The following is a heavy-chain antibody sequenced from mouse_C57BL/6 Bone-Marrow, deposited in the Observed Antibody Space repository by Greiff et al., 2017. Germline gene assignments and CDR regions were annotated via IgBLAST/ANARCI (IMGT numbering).Heavy chain of an antibody. V-gene: IGHV1-69*01. Sequence: VQLQQPGAELVMPGASVKLSCKASGYTFTSYWMHWVKQRPGQGLEWIGEIDPSDSYTNYNGKFKGKATLTADKSSSTAYMQLSSLTSEDSAVYFCARSLYYYGSSWFAYWGQGTLVTVSA. D-gene: IGHD1-1*01. CDR2: IDPSDSYT. CDR1: GYTFTSYW. J-gene: IGHJ3*01. CDR3: ARSLYYYGSSWFAY.